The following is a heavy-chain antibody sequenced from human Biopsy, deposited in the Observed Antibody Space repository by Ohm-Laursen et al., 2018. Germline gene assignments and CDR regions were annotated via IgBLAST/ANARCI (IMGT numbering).Heavy chain of an antibody. CDR1: GFTFSDHN. CDR3: VKDGGQTAPYSFDV. V-gene: IGHV3-33*06. J-gene: IGHJ3*01. CDR2: IWSSATYK. D-gene: IGHD3-16*01. Sequence: SLRLSCTAPGFTFSDHNMHWVRQAPGKGLEWVAFIWSSATYKAYADSVKGRFTVSRVNSKNTVYLQMNSLSADDTAIYSCVKDGGQTAPYSFDVWGQGTMVTVSS.